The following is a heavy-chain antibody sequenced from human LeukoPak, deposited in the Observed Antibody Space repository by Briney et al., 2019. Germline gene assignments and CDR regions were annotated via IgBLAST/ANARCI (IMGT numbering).Heavy chain of an antibody. CDR3: AREGGPYRPLDY. CDR1: GGSITNTNY. V-gene: IGHV4-4*02. CDR2: VNLQGST. J-gene: IGHJ4*02. Sequence: SDTLSLTCGVSGGSITNTNYWTLVRQPPGKGLEWIGEVNLQGSTNYNPSLMGRVAISVDTSENQFSLKLTSVTAADTAVYYCAREGGPYRPLDYSGQGTLVTVSS.